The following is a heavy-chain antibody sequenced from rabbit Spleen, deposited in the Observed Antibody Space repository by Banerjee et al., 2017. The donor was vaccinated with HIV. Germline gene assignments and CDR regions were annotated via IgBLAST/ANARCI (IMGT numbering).Heavy chain of an antibody. CDR3: ARDTGTSFSTYGMDL. CDR2: SYAGSSGST. D-gene: IGHD7-1*01. J-gene: IGHJ6*01. V-gene: IGHV1S40*01. Sequence: QSLEESGGGLVKPGASLTLTCKASGFSFNSGYDMCWVRQAPGKGLEWIACSYAGSSGSTYSAIWAKGRFTISKTSSTTVTLQMTSLTAADTVTYFCARDTGTSFSTYGMDLWGPGTLVTVS. CDR1: GFSFNSGYD.